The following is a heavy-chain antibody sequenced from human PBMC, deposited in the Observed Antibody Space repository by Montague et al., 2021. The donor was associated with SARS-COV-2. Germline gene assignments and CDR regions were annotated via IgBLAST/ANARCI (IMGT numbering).Heavy chain of an antibody. Sequence: SETLSLTCTVSGGSITSYYWSWLRRPPGKGLEWIGYIYDGGAANXNPSLGSRVTISTDTSKNQLSLKLNSVTAADTAVYYCVRDHPYGGLRGAYDIWGQGTVVTVSS. V-gene: IGHV4-59*12. CDR2: IYDGGAA. CDR1: GGSITSYY. CDR3: VRDHPYGGLRGAYDI. D-gene: IGHD4-23*01. J-gene: IGHJ3*02.